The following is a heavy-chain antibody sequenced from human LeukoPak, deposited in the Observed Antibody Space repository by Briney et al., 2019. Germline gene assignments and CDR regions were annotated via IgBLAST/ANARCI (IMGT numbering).Heavy chain of an antibody. CDR1: GGSISSSSYY. D-gene: IGHD3-16*02. CDR3: ASKGYVWGSYRPFDY. Sequence: SETLSLTCTVSGGSISSSSYYWGWIRQPPGKGLEWIVSIYYSGSTYYNPSLKSRVTISVDTSKNQFSLKLSSVTAADTAVYYCASKGYVWGSYRPFDYWGQGTLVTVSS. V-gene: IGHV4-39*07. CDR2: IYYSGST. J-gene: IGHJ4*02.